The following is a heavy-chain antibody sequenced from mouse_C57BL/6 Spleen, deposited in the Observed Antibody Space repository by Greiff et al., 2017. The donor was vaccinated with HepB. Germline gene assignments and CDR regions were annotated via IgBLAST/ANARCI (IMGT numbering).Heavy chain of an antibody. V-gene: IGHV1-82*01. CDR2: IYPGDGDT. Sequence: VQLQQSGPELVKPGASVKISCKASGYAFSSSWMNWVKQRPGKGLEWIGRIYPGDGDTNYNGKFKGKATLTADKSSSTAYMQLSSLTSEDSAVCFCSRSRYGGSHYWYFDVGGTGTTVTVSS. J-gene: IGHJ1*03. CDR3: SRSRYGGSHYWYFDV. D-gene: IGHD1-1*01. CDR1: GYAFSSSW.